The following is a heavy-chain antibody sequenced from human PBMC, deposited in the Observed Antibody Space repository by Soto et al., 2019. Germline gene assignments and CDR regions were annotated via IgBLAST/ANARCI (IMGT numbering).Heavy chain of an antibody. CDR3: AMVDVYVTPSPQDV. Sequence: QVQLVQSGAEVKNPGASVKVSCKASGYSFTRYGIGWARQAPGQGLEWMGWINAYNGNTNYAQNLKGRLTPTTDTTTTTAYMELRSLRSNDTAIYYCAMVDVYVTPSPQDVWGQGTTVTVSS. D-gene: IGHD3-16*01. V-gene: IGHV1-18*01. J-gene: IGHJ6*02. CDR1: GYSFTRYG. CDR2: INAYNGNT.